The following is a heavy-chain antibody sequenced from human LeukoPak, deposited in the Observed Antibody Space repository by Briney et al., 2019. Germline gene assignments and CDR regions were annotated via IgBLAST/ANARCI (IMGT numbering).Heavy chain of an antibody. Sequence: PSETLSLTCAVSGGSISSDGYSWSWIRQPPGKGLEWIGYIYYSGSTYYNPSLKSRVTISVDTTKNQFSLKLSSVTAADTAVYYCARGGGPDYMDVWGKGTTVTVSS. V-gene: IGHV4-30-4*07. CDR1: GGSISSDGYS. D-gene: IGHD2-15*01. J-gene: IGHJ6*03. CDR3: ARGGGPDYMDV. CDR2: IYYSGST.